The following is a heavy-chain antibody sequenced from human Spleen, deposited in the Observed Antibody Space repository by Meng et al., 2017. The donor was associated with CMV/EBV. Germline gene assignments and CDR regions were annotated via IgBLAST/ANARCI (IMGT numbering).Heavy chain of an antibody. V-gene: IGHV4-39*07. CDR3: ASYDFWTAYSTGYFQQ. D-gene: IGHD3-3*01. CDR1: ASISSSSWY. J-gene: IGHJ1*01. CDR2: IYYSETT. Sequence: ASISSSSWYWGWIRQPPGKGLEWIGTIYYSETTYYTPSLRSRVTISMDTSKNQFSLTLSSVTAADTAVYFCASYDFWTAYSTGYFQQWGQGNLVTVSS.